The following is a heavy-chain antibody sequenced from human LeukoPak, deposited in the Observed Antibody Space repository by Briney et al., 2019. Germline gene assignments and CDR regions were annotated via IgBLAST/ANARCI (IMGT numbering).Heavy chain of an antibody. CDR1: GGSISSYY. J-gene: IGHJ4*02. V-gene: IGHV4-59*01. Sequence: SETLSLTCTVSGGSISSYYWSWIRQPPGKGLEWIGYIYYSGSTNYNPSLKSRVTISVDTSKNQFSQKLSSVTAADTAVYYCAGGVFDDFWSGSFDYWGQGTLVTVSS. CDR3: AGGVFDDFWSGSFDY. D-gene: IGHD3-3*01. CDR2: IYYSGST.